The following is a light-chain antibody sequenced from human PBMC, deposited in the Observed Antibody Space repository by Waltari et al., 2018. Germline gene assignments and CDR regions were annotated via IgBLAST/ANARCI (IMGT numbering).Light chain of an antibody. CDR3: QQYYSSPRT. J-gene: IGKJ1*01. V-gene: IGKV4-1*01. CDR2: WAS. Sequence: DIVMTQSPDSLAVSLGERAAINCKSRQSVLHSSNNKNYLAWFQQKPGQPPKLLIYWASTRESGIPDRFSGSGSGTDFTLTISSLQAEDVAGYYCQQYYSSPRTFGQGTKVEIK. CDR1: QSVLHSSNNKNY.